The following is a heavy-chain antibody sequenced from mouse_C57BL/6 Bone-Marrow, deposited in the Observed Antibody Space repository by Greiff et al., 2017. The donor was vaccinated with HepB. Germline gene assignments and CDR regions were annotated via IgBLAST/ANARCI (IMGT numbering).Heavy chain of an antibody. Sequence: VQRVESGGGLVKPGGSLKLSCAASGFTFRSYAMSWVRQTPEKRLEWVATISDGGSYTYYPDNVKGRFTISRDNAKNNLYLQMSHLKSEDTAMYYCAREGNLAWFAYWGQGTLVTVSA. D-gene: IGHD2-1*01. J-gene: IGHJ3*01. CDR3: AREGNLAWFAY. CDR2: ISDGGSYT. V-gene: IGHV5-4*01. CDR1: GFTFRSYA.